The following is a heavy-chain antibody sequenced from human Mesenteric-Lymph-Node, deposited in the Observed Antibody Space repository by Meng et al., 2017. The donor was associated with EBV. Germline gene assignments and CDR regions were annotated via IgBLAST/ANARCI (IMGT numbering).Heavy chain of an antibody. CDR3: AKDDYGGNPDY. CDR2: ISYDGSNK. J-gene: IGHJ4*02. D-gene: IGHD4-23*01. Sequence: VWLVGSGGGVVHPGRSLRLSCAASGFTLSSYGMHWVRQAPGKGLEWVAVISYDGSNKYYADSVKGRFTISRDNSKNTLYLQMNSLRAEDTAVYYCAKDDYGGNPDYWGQGTLVTVSS. V-gene: IGHV3-30*18. CDR1: GFTLSSYG.